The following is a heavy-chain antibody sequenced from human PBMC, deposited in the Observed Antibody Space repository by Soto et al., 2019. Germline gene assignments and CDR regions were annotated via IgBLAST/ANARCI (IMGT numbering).Heavy chain of an antibody. J-gene: IGHJ3*01. D-gene: IGHD2-15*01. CDR3: ARARWYDAFNV. CDR1: GFSVSSGNY. Sequence: SKTLSLTCAVSGFSVSSGNYWGWIRKHPGKGLEWIGSVYHGGNTYYNPSLRSRVSISIDLSRNQFSLKLTSVTAADTAAYYCARARWYDAFNVWGQGTVVTVS. V-gene: IGHV4-38-2*01. CDR2: VYHGGNT.